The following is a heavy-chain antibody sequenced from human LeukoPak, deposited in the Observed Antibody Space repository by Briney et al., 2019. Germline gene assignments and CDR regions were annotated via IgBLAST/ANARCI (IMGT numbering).Heavy chain of an antibody. Sequence: GGSLRPSCAASGFTFSSYSMNWVRQAPGKGLEWVSSISSSSSYIYYADSVKGRFTISRDNAKNSLYLQMNSLRAEDTAVYYCARDVTAAFDYWGQGTLVTVSS. J-gene: IGHJ4*02. CDR2: ISSSSSYI. CDR1: GFTFSSYS. CDR3: ARDVTAAFDY. V-gene: IGHV3-21*01. D-gene: IGHD6-13*01.